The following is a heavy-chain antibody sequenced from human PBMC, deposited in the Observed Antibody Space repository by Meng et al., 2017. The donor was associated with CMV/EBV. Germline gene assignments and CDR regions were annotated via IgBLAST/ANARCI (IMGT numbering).Heavy chain of an antibody. Sequence: ESLKISCAVYGGSFSGYYWSWIRQPPGKGLEWIGEINHSGSTNYNPSLKSRVTISVDTSKNQFSLKLSSVTAADTAVYYYARVTMVRGGYNYYYYYGMDVWGQGTTVTVSS. CDR2: INHSGST. V-gene: IGHV4-34*01. J-gene: IGHJ6*02. D-gene: IGHD3-10*01. CDR3: ARVTMVRGGYNYYYYYGMDV. CDR1: GGSFSGYY.